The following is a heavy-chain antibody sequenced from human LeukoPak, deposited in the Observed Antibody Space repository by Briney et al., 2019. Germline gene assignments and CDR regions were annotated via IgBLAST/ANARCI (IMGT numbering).Heavy chain of an antibody. Sequence: GGSPRLSCAASGFTFSSYSMNWVRQAPGKGLEWVSYISSSSSTIYYADSVKGRFTISRDNAKNSLYLQMNSLRDEDTAVYYCARDGPLVRMITFGNDAFDIWGQGTMVTVSS. CDR2: ISSSSSTI. V-gene: IGHV3-48*02. CDR1: GFTFSSYS. J-gene: IGHJ3*02. CDR3: ARDGPLVRMITFGNDAFDI. D-gene: IGHD3-16*01.